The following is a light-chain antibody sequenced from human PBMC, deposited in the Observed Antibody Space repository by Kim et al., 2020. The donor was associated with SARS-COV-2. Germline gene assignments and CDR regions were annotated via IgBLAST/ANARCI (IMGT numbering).Light chain of an antibody. J-gene: IGKJ1*01. Sequence: PGEGATLACRASQSVSSNYLAWYQQKPGQAPRLLIYGASSRATGIPDRFSGSGSGTDFTLTITRLEPEDFAVYYCQQYSSSPATFGQGTKVEVK. CDR2: GAS. CDR3: QQYSSSPAT. V-gene: IGKV3-20*01. CDR1: QSVSSNY.